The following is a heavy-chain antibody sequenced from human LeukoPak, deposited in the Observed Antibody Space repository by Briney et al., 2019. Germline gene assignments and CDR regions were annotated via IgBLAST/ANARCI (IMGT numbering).Heavy chain of an antibody. CDR3: ARGAAPTGTYNWFDP. V-gene: IGHV1-46*01. J-gene: IGHJ5*02. D-gene: IGHD1-1*01. Sequence: ASVKVSCKASGYTFTSYYMHWVRQAPGQGLERMGIINPSGGSTSYAQKFQGRVTMTRDMSTSTVYMELSSLRSEDTAVYYCARGAAPTGTYNWFDPWGQGTLVTVSS. CDR2: INPSGGST. CDR1: GYTFTSYY.